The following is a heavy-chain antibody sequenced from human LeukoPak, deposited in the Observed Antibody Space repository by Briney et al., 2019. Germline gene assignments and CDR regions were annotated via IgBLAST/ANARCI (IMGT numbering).Heavy chain of an antibody. V-gene: IGHV3-30*18. J-gene: IGHJ4*02. CDR3: ANGRGSAGELLYY. Sequence: GGSLRLSCAASGFTVSSNYMSWVRQAPGKGLEWVAVISYDGSNKYYIDSVKGRFTISRDNSKNTLYLQMNSLRAEDTAMYYCANGRGSAGELLYYWGQGTLVTVSS. D-gene: IGHD3-10*01. CDR1: GFTVSSNY. CDR2: ISYDGSNK.